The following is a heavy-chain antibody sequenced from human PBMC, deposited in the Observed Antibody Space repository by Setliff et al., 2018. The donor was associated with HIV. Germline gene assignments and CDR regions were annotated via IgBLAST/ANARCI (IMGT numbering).Heavy chain of an antibody. V-gene: IGHV1-18*01. CDR2: VSAYNGNT. J-gene: IGHJ4*02. Sequence: GASVKVSCKASGGSFSSYGFSWVRQAPGQGLEWMGRVSAYNGNTDHAQRLQGRVTLTTDTSTRTAYMELRSLRSDDTAVYYCARAAVAGPWRKLDYWGQGTLVTVSS. CDR3: ARAAVAGPWRKLDY. CDR1: GGSFSSYG. D-gene: IGHD6-19*01.